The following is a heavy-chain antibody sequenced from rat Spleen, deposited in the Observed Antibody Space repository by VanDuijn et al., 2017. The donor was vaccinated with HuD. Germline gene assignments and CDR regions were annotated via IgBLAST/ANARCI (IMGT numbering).Heavy chain of an antibody. CDR2: INSAGST. CDR1: GYSITSSLR. V-gene: IGHV3-3*01. D-gene: IGHD1-12*02. J-gene: IGHJ3*01. CDR3: ARSDGTHYYLPFIY. Sequence: EVQLQESGPGLVKPSQSLSLTCSVIGYSITSSLRWNWIRKFPGNKLEWMGYINSAGSTLYNPSLKSRISITRDTSKNQFFLQVNSVTTEDTATYYCARSDGTHYYLPFIYWGQGTLVTVSS.